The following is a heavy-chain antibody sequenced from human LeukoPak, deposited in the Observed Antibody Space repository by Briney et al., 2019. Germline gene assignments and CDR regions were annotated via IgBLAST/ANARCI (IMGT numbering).Heavy chain of an antibody. V-gene: IGHV1-18*04. CDR2: INVYNGNT. CDR3: ARWDRVDIAATNDDY. Sequence: GASVKVSCKTSGHTFTTYTINWVRQAPGQGLEWMGWINVYNGNTNNAQKFQGRVTMTTDTSTSTAYMELTSLRSDDTAVYYCARWDRVDIAATNDDYWGQGTLVTVSS. D-gene: IGHD5-12*01. CDR1: GHTFTTYT. J-gene: IGHJ4*02.